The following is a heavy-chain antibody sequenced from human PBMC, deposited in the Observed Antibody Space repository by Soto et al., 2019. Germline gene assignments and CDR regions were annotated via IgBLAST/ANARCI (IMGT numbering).Heavy chain of an antibody. CDR3: AAARAYSNYPNWFDP. D-gene: IGHD4-4*01. Sequence: GASVKVSCKASGFTFTSSAVQWVRQARGQRLEWIGWIVVGSGNTNYAQKFQERVTITRDMSTSTAYMELSSLRSEDTAVYYCAAARAYSNYPNWFDPWGQGTLVTVSS. J-gene: IGHJ5*02. CDR2: IVVGSGNT. CDR1: GFTFTSSA. V-gene: IGHV1-58*01.